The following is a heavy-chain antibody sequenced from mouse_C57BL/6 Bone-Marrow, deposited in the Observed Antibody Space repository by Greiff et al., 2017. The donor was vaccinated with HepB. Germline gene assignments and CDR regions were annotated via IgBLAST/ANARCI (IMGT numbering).Heavy chain of an antibody. CDR1: GYTFTSYG. Sequence: DVKLQESGAELVRPGSSVKMSCKTSGYTFTSYGINWVKQRPGQGLEWIGYIYIGNGYTEYNEKFKGKATLTSDTSSSTAYMQLSSLTSEDSAIYFCASPSIYYDYPFAYWGQGTLVTVSA. D-gene: IGHD2-4*01. J-gene: IGHJ3*01. CDR2: IYIGNGYT. CDR3: ASPSIYYDYPFAY. V-gene: IGHV1-58*01.